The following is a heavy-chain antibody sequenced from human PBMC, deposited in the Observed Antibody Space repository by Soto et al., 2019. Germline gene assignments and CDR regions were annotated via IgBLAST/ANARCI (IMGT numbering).Heavy chain of an antibody. D-gene: IGHD3-10*01. CDR2: IYYSGST. Sequence: SETLSLTCTVSGGSISSGGYYWSWIRQHPGKGLEWIGYIYYSGSTYYNPSLKSRVTISVDTSKNQFSLKLSSVTAADAAVYYGARFGGSGIDPWGQGXLVTVSS. V-gene: IGHV4-31*03. CDR3: ARFGGSGIDP. CDR1: GGSISSGGYY. J-gene: IGHJ5*02.